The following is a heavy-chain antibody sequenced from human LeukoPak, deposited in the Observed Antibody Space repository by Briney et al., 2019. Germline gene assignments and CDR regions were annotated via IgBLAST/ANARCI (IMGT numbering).Heavy chain of an antibody. CDR2: MNPNSGNT. V-gene: IGHV1-8*03. D-gene: IGHD6-13*01. J-gene: IGHJ4*02. CDR1: GYTFTSYD. Sequence: ASVKVSCKASGYTFTSYDINWVRQATGQGLEWMGWMNPNSGNTGYAQKFQGRVTITRNTPISTAYMELSSLRSEDTAVYYCARGRGRGIAAAGLIDYWGQGTLVTVSS. CDR3: ARGRGRGIAAAGLIDY.